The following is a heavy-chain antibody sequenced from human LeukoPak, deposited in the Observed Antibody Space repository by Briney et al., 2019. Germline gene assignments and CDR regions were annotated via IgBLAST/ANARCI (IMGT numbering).Heavy chain of an antibody. CDR3: ARWSQEWPNYYYGMDV. Sequence: GGSLRLSCAASGFTFSSYSMNWVRQAPGKGLEGFPSISSSSSYIYYPDSVKGRFTISRDNAKNSLYLQMNSLRAEDTAVYYCARWSQEWPNYYYGMDVWGQGTTVTVSS. V-gene: IGHV3-21*01. CDR1: GFTFSSYS. D-gene: IGHD3-3*01. J-gene: IGHJ6*02. CDR2: ISSSSSYI.